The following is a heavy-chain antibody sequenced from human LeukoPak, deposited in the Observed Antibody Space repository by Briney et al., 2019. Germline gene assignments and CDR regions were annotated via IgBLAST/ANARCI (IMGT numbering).Heavy chain of an antibody. D-gene: IGHD3-9*01. V-gene: IGHV3-9*01. CDR2: ISWNSGSI. CDR3: AKAAPLRYFDWLLSDY. J-gene: IGHJ4*02. Sequence: GGSLRLSCAASGFTFDDYAMHWVRQAPGKGLEWVSGISWNSGSIGYADSVKGRFTISRDNAKNSLYLQMNSLRAEDTAVYYCAKAAPLRYFDWLLSDYWGQGTLVTVSS. CDR1: GFTFDDYA.